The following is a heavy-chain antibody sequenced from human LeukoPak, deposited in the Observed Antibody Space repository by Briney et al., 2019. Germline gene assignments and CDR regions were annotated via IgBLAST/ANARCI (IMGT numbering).Heavy chain of an antibody. D-gene: IGHD4-17*01. CDR1: GFTFSSYA. J-gene: IGHJ3*01. Sequence: GGSLRLSCTASGFTFSSYALYWVRQAPGKGLEWVSGIFGSGGSAHYADSVKGRFTISRDNSKNTLYLQMNSLRDEDTAIYYCARDPNGDYVGAFDFWGQGTMVTVSS. V-gene: IGHV3-23*01. CDR2: IFGSGGSA. CDR3: ARDPNGDYVGAFDF.